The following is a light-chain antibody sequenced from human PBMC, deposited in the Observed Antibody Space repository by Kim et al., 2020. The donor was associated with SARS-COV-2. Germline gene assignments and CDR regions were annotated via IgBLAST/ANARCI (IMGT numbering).Light chain of an antibody. CDR1: QSASSN. Sequence: SLSPGERATLSCRASQSASSNLAWYQQKPGQAPSLLIYDASKRAAGIPARFSGSGSGTDFTLTISSLEPEDFAVYYCQQRNTWPFTFGGGTKLEI. V-gene: IGKV3-11*01. CDR3: QQRNTWPFT. CDR2: DAS. J-gene: IGKJ4*01.